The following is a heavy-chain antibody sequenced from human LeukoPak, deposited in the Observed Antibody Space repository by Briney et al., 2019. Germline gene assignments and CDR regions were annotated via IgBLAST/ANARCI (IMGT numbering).Heavy chain of an antibody. CDR2: ISSSSSYI. CDR3: ARENYDILTGYYSSFDY. J-gene: IGHJ4*02. D-gene: IGHD3-9*01. CDR1: GFTFSSYS. V-gene: IGHV3-21*01. Sequence: PGGSLRLSCAASGFTFSSYSMNWVRQAPGKGLEWVSSISSSSSYIYYADSVKGRFTISRDNAKNSLYLQMNSLRAEDTAVYYCARENYDILTGYYSSFDYWGQGTLVTVSS.